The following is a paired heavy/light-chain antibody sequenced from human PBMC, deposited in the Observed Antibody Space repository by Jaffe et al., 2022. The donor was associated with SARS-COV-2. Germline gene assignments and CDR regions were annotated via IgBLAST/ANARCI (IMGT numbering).Heavy chain of an antibody. Sequence: QVQLVESGGGVVQPGRSLRLSCAASGFTFSSYGMHWVRQAPGKGLEWAAVISYDGSDKFYTDSVKGRFTISRDNSKNMLYLQMNSLRAEDSAVYYCAKDRRNHLFRGALNYYGMDVWGQGTTVTVSS. J-gene: IGHJ6*02. D-gene: IGHD3-10*01. CDR2: ISYDGSDK. CDR1: GFTFSSYG. CDR3: AKDRRNHLFRGALNYYGMDV. V-gene: IGHV3-30*18.
Light chain of an antibody. J-gene: IGKJ3*01. CDR1: QDISNY. Sequence: DIQMTQSPSSLSASVGDRVTITCQASQDISNYLNWYQQKPGKAPKLLIYDASTLETGVPSRFSGSGSGTDFSFTISSLQPEDFATYYCQQYDTLPPLTFGPGTKVDIK. CDR2: DAS. CDR3: QQYDTLPPLT. V-gene: IGKV1-33*01.